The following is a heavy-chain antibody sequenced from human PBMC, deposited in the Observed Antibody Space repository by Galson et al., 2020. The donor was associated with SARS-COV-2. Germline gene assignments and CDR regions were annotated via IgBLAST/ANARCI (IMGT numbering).Heavy chain of an antibody. Sequence: SQTLSLTCTVSGGSISSYYWSWIRQPPGKGLEWIGYIYYSGSTNYNPSLKSRVTISVDTSKNQFSLKLSSVTAADTAVYYCARDSDYGDYQLENFHHVYDGMDVWGQGTTVTVSS. D-gene: IGHD4-17*01. CDR1: GGSISSYY. V-gene: IGHV4-59*01. CDR2: IYYSGST. CDR3: ARDSDYGDYQLENFHHVYDGMDV. J-gene: IGHJ6*02.